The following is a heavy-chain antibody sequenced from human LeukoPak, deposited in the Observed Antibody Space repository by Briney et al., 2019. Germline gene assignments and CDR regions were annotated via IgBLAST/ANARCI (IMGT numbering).Heavy chain of an antibody. CDR2: IYHSGST. Sequence: SETLSLTCAVSGYSISSGYYCGWIRQPPGKGPEWIGSIYHSGSTYYNPSLKSRVTISVDTSKNQFSLKLSSVTAADTAVYYCATPLLAAAGNFDYWGQGTLVTVSS. V-gene: IGHV4-38-2*01. CDR3: ATPLLAAAGNFDY. J-gene: IGHJ4*02. CDR1: GYSISSGYY. D-gene: IGHD6-13*01.